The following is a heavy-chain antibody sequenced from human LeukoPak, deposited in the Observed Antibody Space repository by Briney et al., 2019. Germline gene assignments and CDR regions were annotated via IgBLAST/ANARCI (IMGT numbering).Heavy chain of an antibody. CDR2: IYYSGST. CDR3: ASFGYSGYDYSSAWYY. CDR1: GGSISSYY. V-gene: IGHV4-59*12. D-gene: IGHD5-12*01. Sequence: SETLSLTCTVSGGSISSYYWSWIRQPPGKGLEWIGYIYYSGSTNYNPSLKSRVTISVDTSKNQFSLKLSSVTAADTAVYYCASFGYSGYDYSSAWYYWGQGTLVTVSS. J-gene: IGHJ4*02.